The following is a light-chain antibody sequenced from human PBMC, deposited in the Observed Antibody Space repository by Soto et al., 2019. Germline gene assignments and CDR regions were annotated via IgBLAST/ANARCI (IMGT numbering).Light chain of an antibody. V-gene: IGKV3-20*01. CDR2: GAS. J-gene: IGKJ2*01. CDR3: QQYGRSPGYT. Sequence: EIVLTQSPGTLSLSPGKRATLSCRASQSVSSSYLAWYQQKPGQAPRLLIYGASSRATGIPDRFSGSGSGTDFTLTISRLEPEDFAVYYCQQYGRSPGYTFGQGTKLEIK. CDR1: QSVSSSY.